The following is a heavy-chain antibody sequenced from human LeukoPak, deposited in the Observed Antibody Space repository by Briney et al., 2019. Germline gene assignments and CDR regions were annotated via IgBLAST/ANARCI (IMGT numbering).Heavy chain of an antibody. D-gene: IGHD4-17*01. CDR1: GFTFSSYA. V-gene: IGHV3-21*01. Sequence: GGSLRLSCAPSGFTFSSYAMNWVRQAPGKGLEWVSSISSSSSFISYADSVKGRFTISRDNAKNSLYLHINSLRVEDTAVYYCARVDYAPRALDYWGQGTLVTVSS. CDR3: ARVDYAPRALDY. J-gene: IGHJ4*02. CDR2: ISSSSSFI.